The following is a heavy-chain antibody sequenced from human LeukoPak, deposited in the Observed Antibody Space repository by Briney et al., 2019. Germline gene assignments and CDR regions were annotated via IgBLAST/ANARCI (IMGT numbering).Heavy chain of an antibody. Sequence: SETLSLTCTVSGGSISSSSYYWDWIRQPPGKGLEWIGSIYYSGSTNYNPSLQSRVTISVDTSNNQFSLKLSSVTAADTAVYYCARRGAGLVRGVIVTFFNYWGQGTPVTVSS. V-gene: IGHV4-39*01. J-gene: IGHJ4*02. D-gene: IGHD3-10*01. CDR3: ARRGAGLVRGVIVTFFNY. CDR2: IYYSGST. CDR1: GGSISSSSYY.